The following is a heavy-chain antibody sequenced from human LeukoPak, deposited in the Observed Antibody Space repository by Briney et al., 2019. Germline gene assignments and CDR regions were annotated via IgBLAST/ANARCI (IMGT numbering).Heavy chain of an antibody. CDR3: ARDRAYCGGDCYSGYYYYGMDV. J-gene: IGHJ6*02. D-gene: IGHD2-21*02. V-gene: IGHV4-31*11. Sequence: TSETLSLTCAVYGGSFSGYYWSWIRQHPGKGLEWIGYIYYSGSTYYNPSLKSRVTISVDTSKNQFSLKLSSVTAADTAVYYCARDRAYCGGDCYSGYYYYGMDVWGQGTTVTVSS. CDR2: IYYSGST. CDR1: GGSFSGYY.